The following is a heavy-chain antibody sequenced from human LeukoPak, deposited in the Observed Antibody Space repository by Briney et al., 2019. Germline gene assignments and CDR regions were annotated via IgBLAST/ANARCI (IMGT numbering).Heavy chain of an antibody. CDR3: ASGIAVAVNY. J-gene: IGHJ4*02. CDR2: ISSGGSNI. Sequence: GGSRRLSCAASGFSFKSYSMNWVRQAPGKGLEWVSSISSGGSNIHYADSVKGRFTISRDDAKNSLYLQMNSLRAEDTAVYYCASGIAVAVNYWGQGTLVTVSS. CDR1: GFSFKSYS. D-gene: IGHD6-19*01. V-gene: IGHV3-21*01.